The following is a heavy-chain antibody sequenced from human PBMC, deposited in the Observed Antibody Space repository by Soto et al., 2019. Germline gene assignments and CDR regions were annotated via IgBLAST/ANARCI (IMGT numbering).Heavy chain of an antibody. V-gene: IGHV3-23*01. CDR2: ISGSGGST. CDR3: AKEPVGRHYDSSGYFDY. Sequence: GGSLRLSCAASGFTFSSYAMSWVRQAPGKGLEWVSAISGSGGSTYYADSVKGRFTISRDNSKNTLYLQMNSLRAEDTAVYYCAKEPVGRHYDSSGYFDYWGQGTLVTVSS. J-gene: IGHJ4*02. D-gene: IGHD3-22*01. CDR1: GFTFSSYA.